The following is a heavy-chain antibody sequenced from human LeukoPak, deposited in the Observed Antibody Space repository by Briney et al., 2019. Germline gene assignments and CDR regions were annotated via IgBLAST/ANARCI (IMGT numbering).Heavy chain of an antibody. CDR1: GFTFDDYA. D-gene: IGHD2-21*02. CDR3: AKDMAYCGGDCYPHYYYYGMDV. CDR2: ISRDGGST. V-gene: IGHV3-43*02. J-gene: IGHJ6*02. Sequence: GGSLRLSCAASGFTFDDYAMHWVRQAPGKGLEWVSLISRDGGSTYYADSVKGRFTISRDNSKNSLYLQMNSLRTEDTALYYCAKDMAYCGGDCYPHYYYYGMDVWGQGTTVTVSS.